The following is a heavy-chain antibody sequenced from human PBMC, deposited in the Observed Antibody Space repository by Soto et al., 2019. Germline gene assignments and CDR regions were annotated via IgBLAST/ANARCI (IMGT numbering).Heavy chain of an antibody. CDR3: AREGFDYDRDSY. V-gene: IGHV4-61*01. CDR2: IYYSGST. CDR1: GGSVSSGSCY. D-gene: IGHD3-16*01. Sequence: QVQRQESGPGLVKPSETLSLTCTVSGGSVSSGSCYWSRIRQPPGKGLEWIGYIYYSGSTNYNPSLKSRVTISVDTSKNQFSLKLSSVTAADTAVYYCAREGFDYDRDSYWGQGTLVTVSS. J-gene: IGHJ4*02.